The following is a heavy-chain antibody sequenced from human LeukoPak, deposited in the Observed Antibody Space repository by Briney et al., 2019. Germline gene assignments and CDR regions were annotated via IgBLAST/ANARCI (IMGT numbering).Heavy chain of an antibody. J-gene: IGHJ5*02. Sequence: GGSLRLSCAASGFTFSSYWMHWVRQAPGKGLVWVSRINSDGSSTRYADSVKGRFTISRDNAKNTLYLQMNSLRAEDTAVYYCARDYYYVWGSHSYNWFDPWGQGTLVTVSS. D-gene: IGHD3-16*01. CDR1: GFTFSSYW. V-gene: IGHV3-74*01. CDR2: INSDGSST. CDR3: ARDYYYVWGSHSYNWFDP.